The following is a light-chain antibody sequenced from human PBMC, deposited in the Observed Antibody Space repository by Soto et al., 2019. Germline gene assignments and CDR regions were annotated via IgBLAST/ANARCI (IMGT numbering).Light chain of an antibody. CDR2: DAS. V-gene: IGKV1-39*01. Sequence: DIQMTQSPSSLSASVGDRVTITCRASQSISTYLHWYQQKPGKAPKLLIYDASSLESGVPSRFSGSGSGTDFTLTISSLQPEDFATYYCQQSYSTPPAFGQGTKVDIK. CDR1: QSISTY. J-gene: IGKJ1*01. CDR3: QQSYSTPPA.